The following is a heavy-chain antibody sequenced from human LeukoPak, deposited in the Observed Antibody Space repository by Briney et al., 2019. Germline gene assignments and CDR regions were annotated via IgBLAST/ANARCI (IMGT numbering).Heavy chain of an antibody. CDR2: IYYSGST. V-gene: IGHV4-59*01. Sequence: SQSLSLTCTVSGGSISSYYWSWIRQPPGKGLEWIGYIYYSGSTNYNPSLKSRVTISVDTSKNQFSLKLSSVTAADTAVYYCARDMNYMDVWGKETTVTVSS. J-gene: IGHJ6*03. CDR3: ARDMNYMDV. CDR1: GGSISSYY. D-gene: IGHD3-16*01.